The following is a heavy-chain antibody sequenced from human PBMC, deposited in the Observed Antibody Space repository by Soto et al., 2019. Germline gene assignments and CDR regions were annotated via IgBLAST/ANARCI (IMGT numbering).Heavy chain of an antibody. J-gene: IGHJ5*02. V-gene: IGHV4-34*01. CDR2: ITINGNT. CDR3: ARETGENWTYEAP. CDR1: GGSFSGYY. Sequence: SETLSLTCAVYGGSFSGYYWSWIRQPPGKGLEWIGRITINGNTQKNPSFKSRVTMSIDTSRNHFSLNLQSATAADTALYYCARETGENWTYEAPWGPGTLVTVSS. D-gene: IGHD1-7*01.